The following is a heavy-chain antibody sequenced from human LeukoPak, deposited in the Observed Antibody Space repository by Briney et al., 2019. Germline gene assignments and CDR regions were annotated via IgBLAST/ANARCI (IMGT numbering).Heavy chain of an antibody. CDR3: ARDPYSGSYSDYYYYMDV. CDR1: GFTFSSYG. CDR2: ISSSSSTI. Sequence: GGSLRLSCAASGFTFSSYGMHWVRQVPGKGLEWVSYISSSSSTIYYADSVKGRFTISRDNAKNSLYLQMNSLRAEDTAVYYCARDPYSGSYSDYYYYMDVWGKGTTVTVSS. D-gene: IGHD1-26*01. V-gene: IGHV3-48*01. J-gene: IGHJ6*03.